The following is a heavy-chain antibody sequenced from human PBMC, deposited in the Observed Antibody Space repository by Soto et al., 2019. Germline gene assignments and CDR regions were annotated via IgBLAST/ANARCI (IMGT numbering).Heavy chain of an antibody. V-gene: IGHV3-33*01. D-gene: IGHD6-13*01. J-gene: IGHJ6*02. CDR2: IWNDGNGY. Sequence: QVQLVESGGGVVQPGRSLRLSCAASGFNFNNYGMHWVRQAPGKGLEWVAVIWNDGNGYYYANSVKGRFTIYRDNSKNTLDLQMSSLRAEDTAVFYCARRQISPPTRGAASARGGMDVWGQGTTVTVSS. CDR3: ARRQISPPTRGAASARGGMDV. CDR1: GFNFNNYG.